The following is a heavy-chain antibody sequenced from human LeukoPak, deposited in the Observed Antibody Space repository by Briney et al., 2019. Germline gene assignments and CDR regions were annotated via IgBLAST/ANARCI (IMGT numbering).Heavy chain of an antibody. CDR3: TTDGGVLVRPLFDY. V-gene: IGHV3-15*01. D-gene: IGHD2-8*02. Sequence: GGSLRLPCAASGFTFSKAWMGWVRQAPGKGLEWVGRIKSNDHGGATDYAATVKGRFAVSRDDSKNTLYLQLNSLKTEDTAMYYCTTDGGVLVRPLFDYWGQGTLVTVSS. CDR1: GFTFSKAW. CDR2: IKSNDHGGAT. J-gene: IGHJ4*02.